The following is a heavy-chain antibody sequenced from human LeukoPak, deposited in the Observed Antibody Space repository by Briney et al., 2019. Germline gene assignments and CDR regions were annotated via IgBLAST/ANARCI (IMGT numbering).Heavy chain of an antibody. Sequence: GGSLRLSCAASGFTVSGKYMSWVRLAPGKGLEWVSVIYSGGSTYYADSVKGRFTISRDNSKNTLYLQMNSLRAEDTAVYYCAKDLSWSGSSYYFDYWGQGTLVTVSS. V-gene: IGHV3-53*05. CDR2: IYSGGST. J-gene: IGHJ4*02. D-gene: IGHD3-3*01. CDR3: AKDLSWSGSSYYFDY. CDR1: GFTVSGKY.